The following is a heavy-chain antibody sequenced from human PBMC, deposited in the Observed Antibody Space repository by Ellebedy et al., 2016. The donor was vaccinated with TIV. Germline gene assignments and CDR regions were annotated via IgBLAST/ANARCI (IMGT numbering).Heavy chain of an antibody. Sequence: ASVKVSCXASGYTFTSFDINWVRQAAGQGLEWVGWINPNSGNTGYAQKFQGRVTMTRNTSISTAYMELSSLRSEDTAVYYCARGPYRAFDIWGQGAMVTVSS. CDR3: ARGPYRAFDI. D-gene: IGHD1-14*01. J-gene: IGHJ3*02. CDR2: INPNSGNT. V-gene: IGHV1-8*01. CDR1: GYTFTSFD.